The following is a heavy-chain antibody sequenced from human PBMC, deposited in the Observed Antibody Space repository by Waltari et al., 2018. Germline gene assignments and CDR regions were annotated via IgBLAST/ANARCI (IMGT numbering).Heavy chain of an antibody. CDR3: ARDMVGYSNYGGFDY. V-gene: IGHV3-53*01. CDR1: GFTVSSNY. CDR2: IYSGGST. D-gene: IGHD4-4*01. Sequence: VQLVESGGGLIQPGGSLRLSCAASGFTVSSNYMSWVRKAPGKGLEWVSVIYSGGSTYYADSVKGRFTISRDNSKNTLYLQMNSLRAEDTAVYYCARDMVGYSNYGGFDYWGQGTLVTVSS. J-gene: IGHJ4*02.